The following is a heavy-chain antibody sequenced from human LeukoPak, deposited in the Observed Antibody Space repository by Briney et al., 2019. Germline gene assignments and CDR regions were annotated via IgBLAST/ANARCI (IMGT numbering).Heavy chain of an antibody. CDR2: TSSYNGNT. V-gene: IGHV1-18*04. CDR1: GYAFTSYY. Sequence: ASVKVSCKASGYAFTSYYMHWARQAPGQGLEWMGWTSSYNGNTNYAQKFQGRVTMTTDTSTSTAYMELRSLTSDDTAVYYCARDRQGGYWGQGTLVTVSS. CDR3: ARDRQGGY. J-gene: IGHJ4*02.